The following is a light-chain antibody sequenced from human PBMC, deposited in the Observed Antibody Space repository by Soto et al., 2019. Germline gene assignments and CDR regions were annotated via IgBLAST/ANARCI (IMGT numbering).Light chain of an antibody. Sequence: LTQSPSTQSMSPGETATLSCRASQHISSSHLAWYQQKRGQAPRPLIYDTSTTATPIPDMYSASGSGTDLTLTIRCLDAGDLAVNHFSPYGATPGALGQGSQLDI. CDR3: SPYGATPGA. CDR1: QHISSSH. V-gene: IGKV3-20*01. J-gene: IGKJ1*01. CDR2: DTS.